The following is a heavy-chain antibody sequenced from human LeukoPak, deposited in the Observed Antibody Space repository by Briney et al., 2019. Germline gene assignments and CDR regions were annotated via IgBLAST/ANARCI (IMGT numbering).Heavy chain of an antibody. CDR3: AREGIIDAFDI. V-gene: IGHV4-4*07. J-gene: IGHJ3*02. CDR2: IYTNGTT. CDR1: GGSISSYY. Sequence: SETPSLTCTVSGGSISSYYSSWIRQPAGKGLELIGRIYTNGTTNYNPSLKSRVTISVDTSKNQFSLKLSSVTAADTAVYYCAREGIIDAFDIWGQGTVVTVSS.